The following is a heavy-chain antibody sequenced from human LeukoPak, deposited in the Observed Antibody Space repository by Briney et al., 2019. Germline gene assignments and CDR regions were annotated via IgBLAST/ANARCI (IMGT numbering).Heavy chain of an antibody. V-gene: IGHV3-33*01. CDR1: GFTFSYYG. CDR3: ARTYGSGRYNWFDS. CDR2: IWYDGSNN. D-gene: IGHD3-10*01. J-gene: IGHJ5*01. Sequence: GGSLRLSCAASGFTFSYYGMHWVRQAPGKGLEWVAVIWYDGSNNYYADSVKGRFTISRDNSKNTVYLQMNSLRAEDTAVYYCARTYGSGRYNWFDSWGQGTLVIVSS.